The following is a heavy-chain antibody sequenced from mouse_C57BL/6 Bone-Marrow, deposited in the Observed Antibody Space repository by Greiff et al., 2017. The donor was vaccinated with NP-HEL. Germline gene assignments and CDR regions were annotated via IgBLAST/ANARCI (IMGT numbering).Heavy chain of an antibody. CDR1: GYTFTSYW. Sequence: QVQLQQSGAELVMPGASVKLSCKASGYTFTSYWMHWVKQRPGQGLEWIGEIDPSASYTNSNQTFKGKSTLTVDKSSSTANMQLSSRTSEDSAVDTWERGGYGSSYEAWCAYWGQGTLVTVSA. J-gene: IGHJ3*01. CDR3: ERGGYGSSYEAWCAY. CDR2: IDPSASYT. V-gene: IGHV1-69*01. D-gene: IGHD1-1*01.